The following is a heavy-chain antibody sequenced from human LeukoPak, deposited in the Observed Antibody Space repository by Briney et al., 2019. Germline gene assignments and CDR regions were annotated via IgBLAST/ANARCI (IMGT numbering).Heavy chain of an antibody. CDR1: GYSFTSYW. J-gene: IGHJ3*02. CDR3: ARQDAWGARAFDI. D-gene: IGHD1-26*01. Sequence: GESLKISCKGSGYSFTSYWISWVRQMPGKGLEWMGRIDPSDSYTNYSPSFQGHVTISVDKSISTAYLQWSSLKASDTAMYYCARQDAWGARAFDIWGQETMVTVSS. V-gene: IGHV5-10-1*01. CDR2: IDPSDSYT.